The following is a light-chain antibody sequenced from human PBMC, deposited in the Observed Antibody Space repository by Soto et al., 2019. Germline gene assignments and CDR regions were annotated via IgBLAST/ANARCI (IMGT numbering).Light chain of an antibody. J-gene: IGKJ1*01. CDR2: AIS. V-gene: IGKV3D-20*02. CDR1: QSVTSNY. Sequence: EIVLTQSPGTLSLSPGESAALSCRACQSVTSNYLVWYRQKPGQAPRLLIYAISSRAAGIPDRFNGSGSGTDFTLTIPRLEPEDSAVYYFQQHNNSPCTFGQGTRVEV. CDR3: QQHNNSPCT.